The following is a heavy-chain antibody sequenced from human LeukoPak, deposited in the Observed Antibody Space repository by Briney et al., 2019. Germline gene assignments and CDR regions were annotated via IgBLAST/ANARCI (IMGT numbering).Heavy chain of an antibody. D-gene: IGHD3-3*01. Sequence: PSETLSLTCTVSGGFISSSSYYWGWIRQPPGKGLEWIGSIYYSGSTYYNPSLKSRVTISVDTSKNQFSLKLSSVTAADTAVYYCARREWANYYYYYMDVWGKGTTVTVSS. CDR3: ARREWANYYYYYMDV. CDR1: GGFISSSSYY. J-gene: IGHJ6*03. V-gene: IGHV4-39*01. CDR2: IYYSGST.